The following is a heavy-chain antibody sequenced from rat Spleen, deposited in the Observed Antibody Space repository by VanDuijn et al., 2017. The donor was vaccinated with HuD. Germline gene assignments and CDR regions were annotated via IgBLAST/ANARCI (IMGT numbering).Heavy chain of an antibody. CDR2: ISYSGST. J-gene: IGHJ1*01. CDR1: GYSITSNY. V-gene: IGHV3-1*01. D-gene: IGHD1-9*01. Sequence: EVQLQESGPGLVKPSQSLSLTCSVTGYSITSNYWGWIRKFPGNKMKWMGYISYSGSTSYNPSLKSRISITRDTSKNQFFLQLNSVTTEDTATYYCARYGPYTYYGYKDWYFDFWGPGTMVTVSS. CDR3: ARYGPYTYYGYKDWYFDF.